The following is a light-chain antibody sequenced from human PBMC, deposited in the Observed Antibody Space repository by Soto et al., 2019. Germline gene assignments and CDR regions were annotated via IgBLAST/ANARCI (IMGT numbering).Light chain of an antibody. J-gene: IGKJ1*01. V-gene: IGKV3-15*01. CDR1: QRVSSH. Sequence: EIVKTQSPATLSKTTGEGATLSCRASQRVSSHLAWYQQKPGQAPRLLIYGASTRATGIPARFSGSGSGTEFTLTISCLHSEDVAVYYCQQYSSWPMWTFGQGTKV. CDR3: QQYSSWPMWT. CDR2: GAS.